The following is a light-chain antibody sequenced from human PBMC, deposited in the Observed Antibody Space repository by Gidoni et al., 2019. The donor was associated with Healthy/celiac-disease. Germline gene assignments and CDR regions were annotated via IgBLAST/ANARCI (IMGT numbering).Light chain of an antibody. CDR2: AAS. Sequence: IQMTQSPSSLSASVGDRVTITCRASQSISSYLNWYQQKPGKAPKLLIYAASILQSGVPSSFSGSGSETDFTLHLRSPQPEDFATYYCQQSYITLWTFGQGTKVEIK. CDR3: QQSYITLWT. J-gene: IGKJ1*01. V-gene: IGKV1-39*01. CDR1: QSISSY.